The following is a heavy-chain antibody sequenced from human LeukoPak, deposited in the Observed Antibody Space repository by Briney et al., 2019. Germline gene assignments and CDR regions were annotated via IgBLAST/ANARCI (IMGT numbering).Heavy chain of an antibody. V-gene: IGHV3-11*04. CDR3: ARDLVTGDNPPLGY. CDR2: ISSSGSTI. D-gene: IGHD7-27*01. J-gene: IGHJ4*02. Sequence: GGSLRLSCAASGFTFSDYYMSWIRQAPGKGLEWVSYISSSGSTIYYADSVKGRFTISRDNAKNSLYLQMNSLRAEDTAVYYCARDLVTGDNPPLGYWGQGTLVTVSS. CDR1: GFTFSDYY.